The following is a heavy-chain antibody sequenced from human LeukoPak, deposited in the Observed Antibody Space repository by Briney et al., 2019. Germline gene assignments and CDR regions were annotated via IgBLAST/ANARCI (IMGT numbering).Heavy chain of an antibody. CDR1: GFTFSNYW. D-gene: IGHD5-12*01. V-gene: IGHV3-7*01. CDR3: VRDGGVSGYDLLDY. CDR2: INQDGSEE. Sequence: GGSLRLSCAASGFTFSNYWMTWVRQAPGKGLEWVAHINQDGSEEHYMDSAKARFTISRDNAKNSLSLQMNSLRAEDTAVYYRVRDGGVSGYDLLDYWGQGTLVTVSS. J-gene: IGHJ4*02.